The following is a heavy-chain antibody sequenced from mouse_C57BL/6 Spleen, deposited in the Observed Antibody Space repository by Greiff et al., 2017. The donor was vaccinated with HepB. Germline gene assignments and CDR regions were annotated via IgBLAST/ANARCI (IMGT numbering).Heavy chain of an antibody. CDR1: GYTFTSYW. J-gene: IGHJ1*03. CDR3: AGTTVVATRYFDV. D-gene: IGHD1-1*01. Sequence: QVQLKQSGAELAKPGASVKLSCKASGYTFTSYWMHWVKQRPGQGLEWIGYINPSSGYTKYNQKFKDKATLTADKSSSTAYMQLSSLTYEDSAVYYCAGTTVVATRYFDVWGTGTTVTVSS. CDR2: INPSSGYT. V-gene: IGHV1-7*01.